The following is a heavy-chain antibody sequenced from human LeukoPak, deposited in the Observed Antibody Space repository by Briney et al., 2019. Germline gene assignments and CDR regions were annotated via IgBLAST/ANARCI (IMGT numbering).Heavy chain of an antibody. CDR1: GSTFSSYW. Sequence: PGGSLRLSCAASGSTFSSYWMHWVRQAPGKGLVWVSRINSDGSSTSYADSVKGRFTISRDNAKNTLYLQMNSLRAEDTAVYYCARATYYYGSGSYYRGVDYWGQGTLVTVSS. D-gene: IGHD3-10*01. V-gene: IGHV3-74*01. J-gene: IGHJ4*02. CDR2: INSDGSST. CDR3: ARATYYYGSGSYYRGVDY.